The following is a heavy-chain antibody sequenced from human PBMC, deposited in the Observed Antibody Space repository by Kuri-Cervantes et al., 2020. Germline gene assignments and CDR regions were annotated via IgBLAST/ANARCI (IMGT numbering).Heavy chain of an antibody. J-gene: IGHJ6*02. Sequence: SETLSLTCAVYGGSFSGYYWSWIRQPPGKGLEWIGEINHSGSTNYNPPLKSRVTISVDTSKNQFSLKLSSVTAADTAVYYCAFRGIAAAGMTAASRAYYYYGMDVWGQGTTVTVSS. CDR1: GGSFSGYY. CDR3: AFRGIAAAGMTAASRAYYYYGMDV. D-gene: IGHD6-13*01. CDR2: INHSGST. V-gene: IGHV4-34*01.